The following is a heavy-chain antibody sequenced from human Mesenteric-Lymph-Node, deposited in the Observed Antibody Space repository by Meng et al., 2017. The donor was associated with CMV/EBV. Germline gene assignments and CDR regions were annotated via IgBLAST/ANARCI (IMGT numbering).Heavy chain of an antibody. D-gene: IGHD2-2*02. V-gene: IGHV1-8*01. CDR1: GYTFTSYD. CDR3: VRYGSSTSCYRGFDY. J-gene: IGHJ4*02. CDR2: MNPNSGNT. Sequence: ASVKVSCKASGYTFTSYDINWVRQATGQGLEGMGWMNPNSGNTGYAQKFQGRVTMTRNTYISTAYMELSSLRSEDTAVYYCVRYGSSTSCYRGFDYWGQGTLVTVSS.